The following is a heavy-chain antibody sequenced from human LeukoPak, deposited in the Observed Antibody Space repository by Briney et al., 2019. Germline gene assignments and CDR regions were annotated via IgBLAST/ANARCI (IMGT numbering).Heavy chain of an antibody. CDR3: GAAGGVIGQIDY. Sequence: SETLSLTCTVSGGSTSSSGYFCDWIRQPPGQGLEWIGSASYGGTTYFNPSLKSRITISVDKSKNQFSLKLSSVTAADTAVYYCGAAGGVIGQIDYWGQGTLVTVSS. CDR1: GGSTSSSGYF. CDR2: ASYGGTT. J-gene: IGHJ4*02. V-gene: IGHV4-39*07. D-gene: IGHD3-16*02.